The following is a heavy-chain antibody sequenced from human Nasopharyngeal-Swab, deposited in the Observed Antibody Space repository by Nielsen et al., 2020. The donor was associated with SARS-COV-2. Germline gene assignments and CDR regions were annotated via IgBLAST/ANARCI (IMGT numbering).Heavy chain of an antibody. V-gene: IGHV5-51*01. CDR1: GYSFTGYW. J-gene: IGHJ4*02. CDR2: IYPGDSDT. Sequence: KVSCKGSGYSFTGYWIGWVRQMPGKGLEWMGIIYPGDSDTRYSPSFQGQVTISADKSISTAYLQWSSLKASDTAMYYCARSPSNSLGYFDYWGQGTLVTVSS. CDR3: ARSPSNSLGYFDY. D-gene: IGHD4-23*01.